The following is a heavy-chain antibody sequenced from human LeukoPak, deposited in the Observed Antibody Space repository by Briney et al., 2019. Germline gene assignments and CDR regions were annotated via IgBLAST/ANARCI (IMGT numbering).Heavy chain of an antibody. CDR1: GFSFRSHA. J-gene: IGHJ4*02. CDR2: ISASGDST. D-gene: IGHD5-18*01. Sequence: PGGSLRLSCEGSGFSFRSHAMSWVRQAPGEGLEWVSGISASGDSTHSADSVKSRFTISRDNSKNTLFLQMNSLRAEDTALYYCAKDRGAKVDTDTLDYWGQGTLVTVSS. V-gene: IGHV3-23*01. CDR3: AKDRGAKVDTDTLDY.